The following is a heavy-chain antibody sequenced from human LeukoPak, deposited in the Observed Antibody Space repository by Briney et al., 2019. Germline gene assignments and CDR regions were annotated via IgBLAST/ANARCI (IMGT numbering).Heavy chain of an antibody. J-gene: IGHJ4*02. Sequence: SGTLSLTCTVSGGAISSYYWSWIRQPPGRGVERIGYIYFSGGTNYNPSLKSRVTISVDTSKNQSSLKLSSVPAADTAVYYCARADILTGYYGGSWYYFDYWGQGTLVTVSS. CDR1: GGAISSYY. V-gene: IGHV4-59*01. D-gene: IGHD3-9*01. CDR2: IYFSGGT. CDR3: ARADILTGYYGGSWYYFDY.